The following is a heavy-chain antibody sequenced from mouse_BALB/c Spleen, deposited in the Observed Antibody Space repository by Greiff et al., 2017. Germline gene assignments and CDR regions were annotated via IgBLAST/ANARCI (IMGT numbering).Heavy chain of an antibody. J-gene: IGHJ4*01. D-gene: IGHD2-3*01. CDR3: ASPYEDYAMDY. CDR2: IWSGGST. CDR1: GFSLTSYG. V-gene: IGHV2-2*02. Sequence: VKLVESGPGLVQPSQSLSITCTVSGFSLTSYGVHWVRQSPGKGLEWLGVIWSGGSTDYNAAFISRLSISKDNSKSQVFFKMNSLQANDTAIYYCASPYEDYAMDYWGQGTSVTVSS.